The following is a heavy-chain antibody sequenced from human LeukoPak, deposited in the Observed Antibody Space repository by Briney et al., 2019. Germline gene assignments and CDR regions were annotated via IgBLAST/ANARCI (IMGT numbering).Heavy chain of an antibody. CDR1: GFTFTTYS. Sequence: GGSLRLSCEASGFTFTTYSMTWVRQTPGEGLEWVSSISTRDTFINYADSVKGRFTISRDNAKNSLFLQMTSLRAEDAAMYYCARWKPRSDALDVWGKGTMVMVSS. CDR2: ISTRDTFI. CDR3: ARWKPRSDALDV. D-gene: IGHD1-1*01. J-gene: IGHJ3*01. V-gene: IGHV3-21*01.